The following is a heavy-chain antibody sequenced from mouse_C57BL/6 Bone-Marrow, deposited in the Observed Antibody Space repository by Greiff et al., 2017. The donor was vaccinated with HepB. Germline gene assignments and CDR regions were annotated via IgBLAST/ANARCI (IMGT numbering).Heavy chain of an antibody. J-gene: IGHJ3*01. D-gene: IGHD2-5*01. CDR3: ASAGYSNFSWFAY. CDR2: IRNKANGYIT. CDR1: GFIFTDYY. Sequence: EVQVVESGGGFVQPGGTLSLFCAASGFIFTDYYMICVRQPSGKPLVWLGVIRNKANGYITEYSASVKGRFTISRDNSQSILYLQMHALRAEDSATYFCASAGYSNFSWFAYWGQGTLVTVSA. V-gene: IGHV7-3*01.